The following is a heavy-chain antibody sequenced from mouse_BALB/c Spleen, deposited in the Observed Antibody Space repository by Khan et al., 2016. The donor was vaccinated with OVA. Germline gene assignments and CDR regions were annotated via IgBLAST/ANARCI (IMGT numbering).Heavy chain of an antibody. CDR2: IWSDGST. CDR3: ARQPYYHYNIMDY. V-gene: IGHV2-6-1*01. J-gene: IGHJ4*01. Sequence: VKLLESGPGLVAPSQSLSITCTISGFSLTNYGVHWVRQPPGKGLEWLVVIWSDGSTTYNSALKSRLTITKDNSKSPVFLKMNSLQTDDTAIYFCARQPYYHYNIMDYWGQGTSVTVSS. D-gene: IGHD2-10*01. CDR1: GFSLTNYG.